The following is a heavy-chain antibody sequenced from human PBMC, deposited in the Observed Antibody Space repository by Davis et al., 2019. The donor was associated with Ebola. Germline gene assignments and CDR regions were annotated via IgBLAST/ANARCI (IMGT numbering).Heavy chain of an antibody. CDR3: ARGPSTGNSFTY. CDR2: ISSNGGST. J-gene: IGHJ4*02. CDR1: GFTFSSYA. D-gene: IGHD4-23*01. Sequence: GESLKISCAASGFTFSSYAMHWVRQAPGKGLEYVSAISSNGGSTYYANSVKGRFTISRDNDKNSLSLQMNGLRAEDTAVYYCARGPSTGNSFTYWGQGTLVTVSS. V-gene: IGHV3-64*01.